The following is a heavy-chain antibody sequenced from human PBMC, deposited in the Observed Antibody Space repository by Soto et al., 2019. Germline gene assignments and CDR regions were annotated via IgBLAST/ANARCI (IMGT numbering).Heavy chain of an antibody. CDR1: GFTFDDYA. D-gene: IGHD3-22*01. CDR2: ISWSSGSI. Sequence: GGSLRLSCAASGFTFDDYAMHWVRQAPGKGLEWVSGISWSSGSIGYADSVKGRFTISRDNAKDSLYLQMNSLRAEDTAVYYCAREVVVFGVIIPTPMDVWGQGTTVTVSS. V-gene: IGHV3-9*01. CDR3: AREVVVFGVIIPTPMDV. J-gene: IGHJ6*02.